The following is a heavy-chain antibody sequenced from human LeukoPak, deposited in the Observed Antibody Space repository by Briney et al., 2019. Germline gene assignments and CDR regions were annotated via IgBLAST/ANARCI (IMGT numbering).Heavy chain of an antibody. Sequence: ASVKVSCKASGYTFTSYGISWVRQAPGQGLEWMGWISAYNGNTNYAQKLQGRVTMTTDTSTSTAYMELRSLRSEDTAVYYCAGTYCSGGSCYGLRGNYYYYYGMDVWGQGTTVTVSS. V-gene: IGHV1-18*01. CDR1: GYTFTSYG. CDR2: ISAYNGNT. D-gene: IGHD2-15*01. CDR3: AGTYCSGGSCYGLRGNYYYYYGMDV. J-gene: IGHJ6*02.